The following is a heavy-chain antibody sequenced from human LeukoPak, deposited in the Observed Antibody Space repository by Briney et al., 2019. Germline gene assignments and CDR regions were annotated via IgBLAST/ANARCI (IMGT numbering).Heavy chain of an antibody. Sequence: GGSLRLSCAASGFTFSDYYMSWIRQAPGKGLEWVSYISSSGSTIYYADSVKGRFTISRDNAKNSLYLQMNTLRAEDTAVYYCARDSLVRGVTTPGVDPWGQGTLVTVSS. D-gene: IGHD3-10*01. CDR1: GFTFSDYY. CDR2: ISSSGSTI. V-gene: IGHV3-11*04. CDR3: ARDSLVRGVTTPGVDP. J-gene: IGHJ5*02.